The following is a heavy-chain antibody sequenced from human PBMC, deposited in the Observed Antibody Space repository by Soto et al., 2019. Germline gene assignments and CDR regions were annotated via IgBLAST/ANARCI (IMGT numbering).Heavy chain of an antibody. D-gene: IGHD3-3*01. J-gene: IGHJ5*02. CDR1: GGSISSGGYS. CDR3: ARSLRFFGPNWFDP. V-gene: IGHV4-30-2*01. CDR2: IYHSGST. Sequence: SETLSLTCAVSGGSISSGGYSWSWIRQPPGKGLEWIGYIYHSGSTYYNPSLKSRVTISVDRSKNQFSLKLSSVTAADTAVYYCARSLRFFGPNWFDPWGQGTLVTVS.